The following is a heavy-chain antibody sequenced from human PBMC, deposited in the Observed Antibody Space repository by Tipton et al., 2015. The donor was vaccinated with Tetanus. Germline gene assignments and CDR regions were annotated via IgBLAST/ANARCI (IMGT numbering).Heavy chain of an antibody. D-gene: IGHD1-20*01. CDR3: ARGHSPLYNWNVGYFDF. Sequence: AEVKKPGSSVKVSCKASGGGFSKFAISWVRQAPGQGLELMGTIIPAFTTVTYEQKFRGRVTITADGSTSTAYMELSSLTSDDTAVYVCARGHSPLYNWNVGYFDFWGRERWSPSPQ. CDR1: GGGFSKFA. CDR2: IIPAFTTV. V-gene: IGHV1-69*15. J-gene: IGHJ4*02.